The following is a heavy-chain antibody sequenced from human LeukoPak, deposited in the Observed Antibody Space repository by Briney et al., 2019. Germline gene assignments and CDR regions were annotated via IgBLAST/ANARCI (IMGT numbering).Heavy chain of an antibody. J-gene: IGHJ4*02. CDR3: ARDRYGYNSHGY. V-gene: IGHV3-21*01. CDR1: GFTFSSYS. CDR2: ISSSSSYI. Sequence: GGSLRLSCAASGFTFSSYSMNWVRQAPGKGLEWVSSISSSSSYIYYADSVKGRFTISRDNAKNSLYLQMNSLRAEDTAVYYCARDRYGYNSHGYWGQGTLVTVSS. D-gene: IGHD5-24*01.